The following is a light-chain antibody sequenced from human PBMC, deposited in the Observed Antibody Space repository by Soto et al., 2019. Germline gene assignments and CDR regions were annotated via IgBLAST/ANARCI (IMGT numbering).Light chain of an antibody. V-gene: IGKV3-20*01. Sequence: EIVLTQSPGTLSLSPGERATLSCRTSQSISSTYLAWYQQQPGQAPRLLIYGASTRATGIPDRFSGSGSGTDFTLTISRLEPEDVAVYYCQQYGSSSWTFGQGTKVDIK. J-gene: IGKJ1*01. CDR1: QSISSTY. CDR2: GAS. CDR3: QQYGSSSWT.